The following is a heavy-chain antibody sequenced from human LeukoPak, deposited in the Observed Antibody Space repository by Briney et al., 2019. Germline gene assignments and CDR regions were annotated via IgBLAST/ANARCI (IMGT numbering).Heavy chain of an antibody. CDR3: AQHYGDYAPLDY. V-gene: IGHV4-30-4*08. CDR2: IYYSGST. CDR1: GGSISSGDYY. D-gene: IGHD4-17*01. Sequence: SETLSLTCTVSGGSISSGDYYWSWIRQPPGKGLEWIGYIYYSGSTYYNPSLKSRLTISVDTSKNQFSLKLSSVTAADTAVYYCAQHYGDYAPLDYWGQGTLVTVSS. J-gene: IGHJ4*02.